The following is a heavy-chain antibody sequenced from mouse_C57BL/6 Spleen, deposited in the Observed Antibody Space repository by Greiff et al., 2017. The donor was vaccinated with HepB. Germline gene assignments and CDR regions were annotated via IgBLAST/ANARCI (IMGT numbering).Heavy chain of an antibody. J-gene: IGHJ4*01. Sequence: DVHLVESGGGLVKPGGSLKLSCAASGFTFSDYGMHWVRQAPEKGLEWVAYISSGSSTIYYADTVKGRFTISRDNAKNTLFLQMTSLRSEDTAMYYCARRYYYGHYYAMDYWGQGTSVTVSS. D-gene: IGHD1-1*01. CDR1: GFTFSDYG. CDR3: ARRYYYGHYYAMDY. V-gene: IGHV5-17*01. CDR2: ISSGSSTI.